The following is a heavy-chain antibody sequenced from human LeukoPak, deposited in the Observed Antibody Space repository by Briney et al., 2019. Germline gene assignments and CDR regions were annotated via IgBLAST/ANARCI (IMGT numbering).Heavy chain of an antibody. J-gene: IGHJ4*02. D-gene: IGHD2-15*01. Sequence: PGGSLRLSCAASGFTLSSYALSWVRQAPGKGLDWVSALSAGGGSTYYADSVKGRFTISRDNSKNTLYLQMNSLRAEDTAVYYCAKDSRNCSGGSCYSVYFDYWGQGTLVTVSS. CDR1: GFTLSSYA. CDR3: AKDSRNCSGGSCYSVYFDY. V-gene: IGHV3-23*01. CDR2: LSAGGGST.